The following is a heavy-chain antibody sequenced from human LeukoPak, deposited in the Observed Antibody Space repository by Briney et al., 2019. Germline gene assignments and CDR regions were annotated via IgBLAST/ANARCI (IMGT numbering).Heavy chain of an antibody. CDR3: GRGGRTVAGTFDN. CDR2: IYYSGSA. Sequence: SETLSLTCTVSGGSISTYYWSWIRQPPGKGLEWIGYIYYSGSAKYNPSLKSRVTISVDTSKNQFSLKLRSVTAADTAVYYCGRGGRTVAGTFDNWGQGTLVTVSS. V-gene: IGHV4-59*01. J-gene: IGHJ4*02. CDR1: GGSISTYY. D-gene: IGHD6-19*01.